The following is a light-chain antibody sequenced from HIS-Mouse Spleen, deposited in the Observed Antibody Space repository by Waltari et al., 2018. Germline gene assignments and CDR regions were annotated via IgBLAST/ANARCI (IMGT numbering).Light chain of an antibody. CDR1: SSDVGGYNY. V-gene: IGLV2-8*01. J-gene: IGLJ2*01. CDR3: SSYAGSKGV. CDR2: EVS. Sequence: QSALTQPPSASGSPGPSVPISCTGTSSDVGGYNYVSWYQQHPGKAPKLMIYEVSKRPSGVPDRFSGSKSGNTASLTVSGLQAEDEADYYCSSYAGSKGVFGGGTKLTVL.